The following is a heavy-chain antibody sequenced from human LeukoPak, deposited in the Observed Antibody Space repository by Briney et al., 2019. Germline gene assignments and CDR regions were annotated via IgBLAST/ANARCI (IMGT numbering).Heavy chain of an antibody. CDR3: ARDRGCSGGSCYSDY. D-gene: IGHD2-15*01. J-gene: IGHJ4*02. CDR2: IYSGGST. CDR1: GFTFSNAW. V-gene: IGHV3-66*01. Sequence: GGSLRLSCAASGFTFSNAWMTWVRQAPGKGLEWVSVIYSGGSTYYADSVKGRFTISRDNSKNTLYLQMNSLRAEDTAVYYCARDRGCSGGSCYSDYWGQGTLVTVSS.